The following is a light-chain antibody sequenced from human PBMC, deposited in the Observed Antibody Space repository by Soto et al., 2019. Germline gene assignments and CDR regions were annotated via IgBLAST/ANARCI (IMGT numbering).Light chain of an antibody. V-gene: IGKV3-11*01. Sequence: EIELTQSPATLSLSLGETATLSCRASQGISSSLAWYQQKPGQAPRLLIYDASTRATGFPARFSGSGSGTDFTLTIGSLEPEDFALYYCQQRSEWPRTFGQGTQVDIK. CDR3: QQRSEWPRT. CDR2: DAS. CDR1: QGISSS. J-gene: IGKJ1*01.